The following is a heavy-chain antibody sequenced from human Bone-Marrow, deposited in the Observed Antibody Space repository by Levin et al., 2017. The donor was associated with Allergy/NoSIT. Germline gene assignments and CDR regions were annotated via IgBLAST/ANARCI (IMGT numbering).Heavy chain of an antibody. Sequence: PSETLSLTCAVSGGSISSGDYSWTWIRQSPGEGLEWIGYIHHSGGTYYNPSLRGRVTMSLDSSNNRFSLKLSSVTAADTAVYYCASDRMGYFDYWGQGALVTVSS. CDR3: ASDRMGYFDY. D-gene: IGHD2-8*01. CDR2: IHHSGGT. V-gene: IGHV4-30-2*06. J-gene: IGHJ4*02. CDR1: GGSISSGDYS.